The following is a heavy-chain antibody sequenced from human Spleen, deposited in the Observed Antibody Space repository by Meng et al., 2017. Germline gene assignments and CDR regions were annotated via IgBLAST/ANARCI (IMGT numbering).Heavy chain of an antibody. CDR1: GFTFSDYY. CDR2: LSSSGNSI. J-gene: IGHJ4*02. V-gene: IGHV3-11*04. D-gene: IGHD1-1*01. CDR3: ARGGLEPVDY. Sequence: GESLKISCGASGFTFSDYYMTWIRQAPGKGLGWLADLSSSGNSIYYADSVQGRFTNSRDNAKNSLYLQMNSLSVEDTAVYFCARGGLEPVDYWGQGTLVTVSS.